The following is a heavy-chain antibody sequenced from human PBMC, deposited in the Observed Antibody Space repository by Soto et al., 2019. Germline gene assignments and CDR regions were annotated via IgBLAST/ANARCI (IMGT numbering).Heavy chain of an antibody. J-gene: IGHJ4*02. CDR2: IYYSGST. Sequence: QLQLQESGPGLVKPSETLSLTCTVSGGSISSSSYYWGWIRQPPGKGLEWIGSIYYSGSTYYNPSLKSRVTISVDTSKNQFSLKLSSVTAADTAVYYCARLITHSGYDYESVYFDYWGQGTLVTVSS. CDR3: ARLITHSGYDYESVYFDY. V-gene: IGHV4-39*01. D-gene: IGHD5-12*01. CDR1: GGSISSSSYY.